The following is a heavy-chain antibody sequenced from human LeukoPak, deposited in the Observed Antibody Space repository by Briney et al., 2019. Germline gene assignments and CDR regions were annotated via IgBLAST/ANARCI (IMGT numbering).Heavy chain of an antibody. D-gene: IGHD3-3*01. CDR1: GGSITSGFYY. CDR2: IYTTGTT. J-gene: IGHJ5*02. Sequence: SGTLSLTCTVSGGSITSGFYYWPWIRQPAGKGLEWIGRIYTTGTTNYNPSLKSRVTISLDTSKNQFSLNLSSVTAADTAVYYCARDSWSPFDPWGQGTLVTVSS. V-gene: IGHV4-61*02. CDR3: ARDSWSPFDP.